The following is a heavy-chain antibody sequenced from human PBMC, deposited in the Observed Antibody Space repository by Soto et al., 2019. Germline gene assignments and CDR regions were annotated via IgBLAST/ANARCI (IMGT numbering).Heavy chain of an antibody. V-gene: IGHV4-30-2*01. Sequence: QLQLQESGSGLVRPSQTLSLTCAVSGGSISSGGYSWSWIRQPPGKGLEWIGYSYQSGTTYYNPSLKSRVTRSVDRSQNQFSRKLSSVTAADTAGDYCARSVPEIFISSDNWYDPWVQGILVTVA. D-gene: IGHD3-10*01. CDR2: SYQSGTT. CDR3: ARSVPEIFISSDNWYDP. J-gene: IGHJ5*02. CDR1: GGSISSGGYS.